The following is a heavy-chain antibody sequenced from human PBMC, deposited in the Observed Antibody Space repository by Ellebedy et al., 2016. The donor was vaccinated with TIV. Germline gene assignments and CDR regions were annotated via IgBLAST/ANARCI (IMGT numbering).Heavy chain of an antibody. CDR3: AASRWRSRMVPGIAAAYDVFNT. CDR2: IFSNDEK. CDR1: GFSLSNARMG. D-gene: IGHD6-13*01. V-gene: IGHV2-26*01. J-gene: IGHJ3*02. Sequence: SGPTLVKPTETLTLTCTVSGFSLSNARMGVSWIRQPPGKALEWLVHIFSNDEKSYNTSLKSRLTISRDTSKSQVVLTMSNMDPVDTATYYCAASRWRSRMVPGIAAAYDVFNTWGQGTMVTVSS.